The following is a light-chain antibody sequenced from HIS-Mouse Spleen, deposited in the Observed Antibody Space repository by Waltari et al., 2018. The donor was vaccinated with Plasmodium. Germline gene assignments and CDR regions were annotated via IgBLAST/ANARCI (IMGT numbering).Light chain of an antibody. CDR2: AAS. V-gene: IGKV1-8*01. J-gene: IGKJ4*01. CDR1: QGISSY. Sequence: AIRMTQSPSSFSVSTADRVTVTFRARQGISSYLAWYQQKPGKAPKLLIYAASTLQSGVPSRFSGSGSGTDFTLTISCLQSEDVATYYCQQYYSYPLTFGGGTKVEIK. CDR3: QQYYSYPLT.